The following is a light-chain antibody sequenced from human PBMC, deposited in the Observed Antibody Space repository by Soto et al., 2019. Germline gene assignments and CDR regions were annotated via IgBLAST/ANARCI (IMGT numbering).Light chain of an antibody. Sequence: QSALTQPRSVSGSPGQSVTISCTGTRDDVGVYSYVSWYQHHPGRAPKFLIFDVSKRPSGVPDRFSGSKSGTSASLAITGLQAEDEADYYCQSYDNSLSGSRVFGGGTKLTVL. CDR3: QSYDNSLSGSRV. J-gene: IGLJ3*02. CDR1: RDDVGVYSY. V-gene: IGLV2-11*01. CDR2: DVS.